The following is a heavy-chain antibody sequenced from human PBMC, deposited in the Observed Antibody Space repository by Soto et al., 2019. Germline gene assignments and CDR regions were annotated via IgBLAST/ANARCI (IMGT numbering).Heavy chain of an antibody. CDR1: GGTFNSDT. CDR2: INSILGIS. CDR3: ARGPVRGMGGDA. J-gene: IGHJ4*02. D-gene: IGHD2-21*02. Sequence: QVQLVQSGAEVKEPGSSVKVSCKASGGTFNSDTIHWVRQAPGQGLEWMGRINSILGISNYAQKFQGRIVITADKSTNSGYMELSSLRSEDTAVYYCARGPVRGMGGDAWGQGTLVTVSS. V-gene: IGHV1-69*02.